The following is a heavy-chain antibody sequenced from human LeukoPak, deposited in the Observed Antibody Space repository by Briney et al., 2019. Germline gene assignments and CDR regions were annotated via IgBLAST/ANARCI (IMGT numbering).Heavy chain of an antibody. CDR3: AKDSDSVGIAARTLDY. D-gene: IGHD6-6*01. CDR1: GFTFSGYA. CDR2: ISGNGGST. V-gene: IGHV3-23*01. Sequence: GGSLRLSCAASGFTFSGYAMRWVRQAPGKGLEWVSAISGNGGSTYYADSVKGRFTISRDNSRNTLYLQMDSLRAEDTAVYYCAKDSDSVGIAARTLDYWGQGTLVTVSS. J-gene: IGHJ4*02.